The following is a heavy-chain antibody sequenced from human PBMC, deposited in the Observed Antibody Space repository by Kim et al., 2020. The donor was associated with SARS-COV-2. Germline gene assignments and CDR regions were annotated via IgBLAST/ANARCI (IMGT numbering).Heavy chain of an antibody. V-gene: IGHV3-74*01. CDR3: TRVVVGAAYDP. Sequence: GGSLRLSCAASGFTFSNYWMHWVRQTPGKGLMWVSHITSDGSATAYADSVKGRFTISRDNAKNTLYLQMNSLRAEDTAVYYCTRVVVGAAYDPWGQGTLVTVSS. D-gene: IGHD2-15*01. CDR2: ITSDGSAT. J-gene: IGHJ5*02. CDR1: GFTFSNYW.